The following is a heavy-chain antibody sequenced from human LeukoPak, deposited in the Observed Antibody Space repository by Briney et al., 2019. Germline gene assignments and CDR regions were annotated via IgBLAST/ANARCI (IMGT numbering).Heavy chain of an antibody. CDR2: IYYSGST. D-gene: IGHD3-10*01. J-gene: IGHJ4*02. CDR1: VGSISSYY. Sequence: PSETLSLTCTVSVGSISSYYWSWIRQPPGKGLEWIGYIYYSGSTNYNSSLKSRVTISVDTSKNQFSLKLSSVTAADTAVYYCAGHGKYYGSGSYDYWGQGTLVTVSS. V-gene: IGHV4-59*01. CDR3: AGHGKYYGSGSYDY.